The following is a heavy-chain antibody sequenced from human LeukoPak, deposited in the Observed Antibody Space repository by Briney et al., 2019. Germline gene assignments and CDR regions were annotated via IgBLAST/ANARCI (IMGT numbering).Heavy chain of an antibody. J-gene: IGHJ4*02. CDR2: IQYDGSNK. V-gene: IGHV3-30*02. CDR3: AKFTSVATADY. CDR1: GFTFSGLG. Sequence: PGGSLRLSCAASGFTFSGLGMHWVRQAPGKGLEWLAFIQYDGSNKYYADSVKGRFTISRDNSKNTLYLQMNSLRTEDTAVYYCAKFTSVATADYWGQGTLVTVSS. D-gene: IGHD6-19*01.